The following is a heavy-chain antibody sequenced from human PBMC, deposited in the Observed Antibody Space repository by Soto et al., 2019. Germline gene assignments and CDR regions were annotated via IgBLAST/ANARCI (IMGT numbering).Heavy chain of an antibody. D-gene: IGHD3-9*01. CDR3: ARQSESTGYFYGWFDP. V-gene: IGHV4-31*03. Sequence: SETLSLTCTVSGGSINSRGYYWTWIRQHPGKGLEWIGNIYYSGSIHFNPSLKSRLTMLVDTSEDQFSLKLTSVTAADTAVYYCARQSESTGYFYGWFDPWGQGTLVTVSS. CDR2: IYYSGSI. CDR1: GGSINSRGYY. J-gene: IGHJ5*02.